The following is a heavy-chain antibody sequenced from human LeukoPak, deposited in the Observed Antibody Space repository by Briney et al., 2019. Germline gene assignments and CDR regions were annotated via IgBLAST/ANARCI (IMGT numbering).Heavy chain of an antibody. CDR2: IKQDGSEK. J-gene: IGHJ6*02. CDR1: GFTFSSYW. Sequence: SGGSLRLSCAASGFTFSSYWMNWVRQAPGKGLKWVANIKQDGSEKYYVDSVKGRFTISRDNAKNSLYLQMNSLRAEDTAVYYCARERDYKDYYYGMDVWGQGTTVTVSS. D-gene: IGHD3-16*01. CDR3: ARERDYKDYYYGMDV. V-gene: IGHV3-7*01.